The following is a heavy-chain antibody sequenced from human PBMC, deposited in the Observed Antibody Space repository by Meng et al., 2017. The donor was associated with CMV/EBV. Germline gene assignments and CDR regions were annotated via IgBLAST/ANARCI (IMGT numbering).Heavy chain of an antibody. CDR1: GGSFSGYY. CDR2: INHSGST. Sequence: SETLSLTCAVYGGSFSGYYWSWIRQPLGKGLEWIGEINHSGSTNYNPSLKSRVTISVDTSKNQFSLKLSSVTAADTAVYYCARGHYSPPVSRRWFGVDYWGQGTLVTVSS. CDR3: ARGHYSPPVSRRWFGVDY. V-gene: IGHV4-34*01. D-gene: IGHD3-10*01. J-gene: IGHJ4*02.